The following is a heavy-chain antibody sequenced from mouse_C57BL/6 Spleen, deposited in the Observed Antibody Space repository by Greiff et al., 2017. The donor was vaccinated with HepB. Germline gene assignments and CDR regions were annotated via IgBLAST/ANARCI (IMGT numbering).Heavy chain of an antibody. CDR3: ARGGLGYFDV. Sequence: EVQLVESGGGLVKPGGSLKLSCAASGFTFSDYGMHWVRQAPEKGLEWVAYISSGSSTIYYADTVKGRFTISRDNAKNTLFLQMTSLRSEDTAMYYCARGGLGYFDVWGTGTTVTVSS. V-gene: IGHV5-17*01. J-gene: IGHJ1*03. CDR2: ISSGSSTI. D-gene: IGHD2-13*01. CDR1: GFTFSDYG.